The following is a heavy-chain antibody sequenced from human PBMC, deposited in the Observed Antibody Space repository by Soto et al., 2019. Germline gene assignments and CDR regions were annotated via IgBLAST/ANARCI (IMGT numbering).Heavy chain of an antibody. D-gene: IGHD6-13*01. Sequence: WVRQPPGKGLEWIGSIYYSGSTYYNPSLKSRVTISVDTSKNQFSLKLSSVTAADTAVYYCARHQSHSSSYVDPWGQGTLVTVSS. V-gene: IGHV4-39*01. J-gene: IGHJ5*02. CDR2: IYYSGST. CDR3: ARHQSHSSSYVDP.